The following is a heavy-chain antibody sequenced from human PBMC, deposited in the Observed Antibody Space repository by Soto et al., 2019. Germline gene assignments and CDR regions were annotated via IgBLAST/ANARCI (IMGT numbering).Heavy chain of an antibody. V-gene: IGHV3-33*01. J-gene: IGHJ5*02. D-gene: IGHD2-8*01. CDR1: GFTFSSYG. Sequence: PGGSLRLSCAASGFTFSSYGMHWVRQAPGKGLEWVAVIWYDGSNKYYADSVKGRFTISRDNSKNTLYLQMNSLRAEDTAVYYCARDNCTNGVCYLPRHNWFDPWGQGTLVTVSS. CDR2: IWYDGSNK. CDR3: ARDNCTNGVCYLPRHNWFDP.